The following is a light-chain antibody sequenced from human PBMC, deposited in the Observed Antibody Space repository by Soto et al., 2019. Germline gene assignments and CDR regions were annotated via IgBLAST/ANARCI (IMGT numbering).Light chain of an antibody. V-gene: IGKV3D-7*01. CDR3: QQYNSYWT. J-gene: IGKJ1*01. CDR2: GAS. CDR1: QSVGRNY. Sequence: EIVLTQSPATLSLSPGERATLSCRASQSVGRNYLGWYQQKPGQAPRLLIYGASARATGIPAKFSGSGSGTEFTLTISSLQPDDFATYYCQQYNSYWTFGQGTKVDIK.